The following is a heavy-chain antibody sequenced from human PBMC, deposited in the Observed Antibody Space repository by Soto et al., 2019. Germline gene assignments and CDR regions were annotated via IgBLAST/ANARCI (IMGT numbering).Heavy chain of an antibody. CDR2: INPNSGGT. Sequence: ASLKVSCKASGYTFTGYYMHWVRQAPGQGLEWMGWINPNSGGTNYAQKFQGRVTMTRDTSISTAYMELSRLRSDDTAVYYCARGVGSGYFLYYYYGMDVWGQGTTVTVPS. CDR3: ARGVGSGYFLYYYYGMDV. J-gene: IGHJ6*02. D-gene: IGHD3-22*01. CDR1: GYTFTGYY. V-gene: IGHV1-2*02.